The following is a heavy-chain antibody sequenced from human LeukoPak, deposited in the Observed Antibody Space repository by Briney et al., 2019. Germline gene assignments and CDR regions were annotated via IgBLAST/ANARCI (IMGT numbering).Heavy chain of an antibody. V-gene: IGHV3-48*03. CDR3: ARGNLDGFDI. CDR2: ISSSGSTI. Sequence: PGGSLRLSCAASGFTFSSYEMNWVRQAPGKGLEWVSYISSSGSTIYYADSVKGRFTISRDNAKNSLYLQMNSLRAEDTAVYYCARGNLDGFDIWGQGTMVTVSS. CDR1: GFTFSSYE. J-gene: IGHJ3*02.